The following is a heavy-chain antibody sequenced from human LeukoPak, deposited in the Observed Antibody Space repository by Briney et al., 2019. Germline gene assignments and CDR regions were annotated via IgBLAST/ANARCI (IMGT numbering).Heavy chain of an antibody. J-gene: IGHJ5*02. V-gene: IGHV4-59*01. Sequence: SETLSLTCTVSGGSISSYYWSWIRQPPGKGLEWIGYIYYSGSTNYNPSLKSRVTISVDTSKNQFSLKLSSVTAADTAVYYCARDSGIAAAGTHYWFDPWGQGTLVTVSS. CDR2: IYYSGST. D-gene: IGHD6-13*01. CDR3: ARDSGIAAAGTHYWFDP. CDR1: GGSISSYY.